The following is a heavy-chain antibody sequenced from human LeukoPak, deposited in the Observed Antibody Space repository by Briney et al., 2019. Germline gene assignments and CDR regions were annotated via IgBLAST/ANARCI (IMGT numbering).Heavy chain of an antibody. CDR2: IWADGSDK. CDR3: ARHGSGRDYFDPLDN. Sequence: GGSLRLSRAASGSSFSDHAMHWVRQAPGKGLEWVAAIWADGSDKYYLDSVKGRFTVSRDNPTSTLILRLDRLRVDDTALYYCARHGSGRDYFDPLDNWGQGTLVTVSS. CDR1: GSSFSDHA. D-gene: IGHD1-26*01. V-gene: IGHV3-33*02. J-gene: IGHJ4*02.